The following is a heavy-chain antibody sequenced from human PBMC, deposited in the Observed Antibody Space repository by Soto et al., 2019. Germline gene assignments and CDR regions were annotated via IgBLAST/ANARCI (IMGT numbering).Heavy chain of an antibody. J-gene: IGHJ4*02. Sequence: EVQLVESGGGLVQPGGSLRLSCAASGFTFSTYWMSWVRQAPGKGLEWVADIKQDGSEKYFLDSVKGRFTISRDNAKNSLYLQVNSLRAEDTAVYYCARVVEDPRRGDLGPFDYWGQGTLVTVSS. V-gene: IGHV3-7*01. CDR3: ARVVEDPRRGDLGPFDY. D-gene: IGHD3-16*01. CDR1: GFTFSTYW. CDR2: IKQDGSEK.